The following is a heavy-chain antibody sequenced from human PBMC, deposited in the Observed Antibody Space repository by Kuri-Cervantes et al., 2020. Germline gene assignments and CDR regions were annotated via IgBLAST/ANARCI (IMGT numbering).Heavy chain of an antibody. D-gene: IGHD2-15*01. J-gene: IGHJ3*02. CDR2: IIPIFGTA. CDR3: ARDKDTDAFDI. Sequence: SVKVSCKASGYSFTSYAISWVRQAPGQGLEWMGGIIPIFGTANYAQKFQGRVTITADESTSTAYMELSSLRSEDTAVYYCARDKDTDAFDIRGQGTMVTVSS. V-gene: IGHV1-69*13. CDR1: GYSFTSYA.